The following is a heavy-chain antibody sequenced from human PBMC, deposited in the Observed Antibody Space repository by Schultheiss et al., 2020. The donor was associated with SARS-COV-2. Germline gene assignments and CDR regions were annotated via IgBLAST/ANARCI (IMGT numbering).Heavy chain of an antibody. CDR1: GDSISDYY. CDR2: IYYNGHT. CDR3: ARLIGSGPFDY. Sequence: SETLSLTCSVSGDSISDYYWSWIRQPPGKGLEWIAYIYYNGHTVYTPSLKSRATISLDTSMNQFSLNLSSVTTADTAVYYCARLIGSGPFDYWGQGTLVTVSS. V-gene: IGHV4-59*01. D-gene: IGHD2-15*01. J-gene: IGHJ4*02.